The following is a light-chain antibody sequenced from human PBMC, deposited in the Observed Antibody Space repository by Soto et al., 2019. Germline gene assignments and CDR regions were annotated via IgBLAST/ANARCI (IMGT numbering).Light chain of an antibody. CDR3: SAHGGTNPDV. Sequence: QSALTQPPSASGSPGQSVAISCTGTASDIGGYTFVSWYQQHPGKAPKLLIYDVNKRPSGVPDPLSGSKSGNTASLTVSGLQAEDEADYSCSAHGGTNPDVFATGTKLTVL. CDR1: ASDIGGYTF. J-gene: IGLJ1*01. V-gene: IGLV2-8*01. CDR2: DVN.